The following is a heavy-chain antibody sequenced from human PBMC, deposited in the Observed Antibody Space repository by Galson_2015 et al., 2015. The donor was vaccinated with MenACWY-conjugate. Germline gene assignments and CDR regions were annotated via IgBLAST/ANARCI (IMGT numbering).Heavy chain of an antibody. CDR1: GFTFSSYG. D-gene: IGHD5-18*01. CDR3: AKSHAMSQNPGYSVDY. J-gene: IGHJ4*02. Sequence: SLRLSCAASGFTFSSYGMHWVRQAPGKGLEWVAFIRYDGSNKYYADSVKGRFTISRDNSKNTLYLQMNSLRAEDTAVYYCAKSHAMSQNPGYSVDYWGQGTLVTVSS. V-gene: IGHV3-30*02. CDR2: IRYDGSNK.